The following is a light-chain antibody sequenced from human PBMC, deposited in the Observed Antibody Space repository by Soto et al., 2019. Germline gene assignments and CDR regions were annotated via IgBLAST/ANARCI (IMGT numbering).Light chain of an antibody. Sequence: QLVLTQSPSASASLGASGTLTCTLSSGHSSYAIAWHQQQPEKGPRYLMKLNSDGSHSKGDGIPDRFSGSSSGAERYLTISSLQSEDEADYYCQTWGTGTHGVFGGGTKLTVL. V-gene: IGLV4-69*01. CDR2: LNSDGSH. CDR1: SGHSSYA. J-gene: IGLJ3*02. CDR3: QTWGTGTHGV.